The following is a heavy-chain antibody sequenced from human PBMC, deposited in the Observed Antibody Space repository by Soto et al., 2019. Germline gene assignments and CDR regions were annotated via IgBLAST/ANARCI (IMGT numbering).Heavy chain of an antibody. D-gene: IGHD6-13*01. CDR1: GFSFSLYG. V-gene: IGHV3-30*18. J-gene: IGHJ6*02. Sequence: SGGSLRLSCAASGFSFSLYGIHLVRQAPGKGLEWVAFISYEGSSRLYADSVKGRFTISRDNSKNTLYLQMNTLRADDTAVYFCAKEVAAAGDHFYFHGLDVWGQGTTIT. CDR3: AKEVAAAGDHFYFHGLDV. CDR2: ISYEGSSR.